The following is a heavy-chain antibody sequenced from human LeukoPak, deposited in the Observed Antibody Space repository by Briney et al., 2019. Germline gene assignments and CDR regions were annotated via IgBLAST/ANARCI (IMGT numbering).Heavy chain of an antibody. CDR1: GGSISSSNW. Sequence: PSETLSLTCAVSGGSISSSNWWSWVRPPPGKGLEWIGEIYHSGSTNYNPSLKSRVTISVDKSKNQFSLKLSSVTAADTAVYYCASHEVLGYCSSTSCEGNWFDPWGQGTLVTVSS. V-gene: IGHV4-4*02. D-gene: IGHD2-2*01. CDR3: ASHEVLGYCSSTSCEGNWFDP. CDR2: IYHSGST. J-gene: IGHJ5*02.